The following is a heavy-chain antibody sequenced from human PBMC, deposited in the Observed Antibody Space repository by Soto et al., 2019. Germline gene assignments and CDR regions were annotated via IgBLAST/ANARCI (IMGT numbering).Heavy chain of an antibody. D-gene: IGHD6-13*01. CDR3: ARFSSSWGYYYGMDV. CDR2: INPGDSDT. V-gene: IGHV5-51*01. CDR1: GYSFTRYW. J-gene: IGHJ6*02. Sequence: ESLTISCPCSGYSFTRYWIGWVRQMPGKGLEWMGSINPGDSDTRYSPSFQGQVTISADKSISTAYLQWSSLKASDTAMYYCARFSSSWGYYYGMDVWGQGTTVTVSS.